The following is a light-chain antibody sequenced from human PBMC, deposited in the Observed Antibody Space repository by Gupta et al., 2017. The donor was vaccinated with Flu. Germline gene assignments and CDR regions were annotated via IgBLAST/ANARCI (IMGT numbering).Light chain of an antibody. CDR2: DNT. J-gene: IGLJ1*01. Sequence: TISCTGGSSNIGAGYDVHWYQQLPGTAPKLLIYDNTTRPSGVPDRFSASKSGTSASVAITGLQAGDEADYYCQSDDSIRSGDGFGTGTKLTVL. V-gene: IGLV1-40*01. CDR3: QSDDSIRSGDG. CDR1: SSNIGAGYD.